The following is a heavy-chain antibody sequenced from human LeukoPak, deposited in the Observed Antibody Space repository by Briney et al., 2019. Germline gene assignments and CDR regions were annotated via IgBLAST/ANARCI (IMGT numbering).Heavy chain of an antibody. J-gene: IGHJ5*02. D-gene: IGHD6-19*01. CDR1: GFTFSSYW. CDR3: AKDRGSSGRNNWFDP. V-gene: IGHV3-7*01. CDR2: IKQDGSEK. Sequence: PGGSLRLSCAASGFTFSSYWMSWVRQAPGKGLEWVANIKQDGSEKYYVDSVKGRFTISRDNAKNSLYLQMNSLRAEDTAVYYCAKDRGSSGRNNWFDPWGQGTLVTVSS.